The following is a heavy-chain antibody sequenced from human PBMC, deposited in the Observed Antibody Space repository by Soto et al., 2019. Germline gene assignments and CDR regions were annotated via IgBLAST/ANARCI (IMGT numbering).Heavy chain of an antibody. Sequence: PGGSLRLSCAASGFTVSSNYMSWVRQAPGKGLEWVSVIYSGGSTYYADSVKGRFTISRDNSKNTLYLQMNSLRAEDTAVYYCARVRDCSGGSCYPFYYGMDVWGQGTTVTVSS. D-gene: IGHD2-15*01. J-gene: IGHJ6*02. CDR1: GFTVSSNY. V-gene: IGHV3-53*01. CDR2: IYSGGST. CDR3: ARVRDCSGGSCYPFYYGMDV.